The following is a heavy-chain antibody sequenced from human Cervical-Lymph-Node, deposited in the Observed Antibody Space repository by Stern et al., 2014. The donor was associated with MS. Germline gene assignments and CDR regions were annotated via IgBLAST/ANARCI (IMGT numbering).Heavy chain of an antibody. CDR3: ATPRWTRKLSPNLVTKLTHAHRAQHLNS. D-gene: IGHD6-13*01. V-gene: IGHV1-24*01. J-gene: IGHJ5*01. Sequence: VQLVQSGAEVKKPGASVKVSCKVSGYTFTELSMPWVRQAPGQGLEWMGGVDPEVGETIYAPKFQGRVTMPEETSIHPASMELRSLRSEDAAVYYCATPRWTRKLSPNLVTKLTHAHRAQHLNSWG. CDR1: GYTFTELS. CDR2: VDPEVGET.